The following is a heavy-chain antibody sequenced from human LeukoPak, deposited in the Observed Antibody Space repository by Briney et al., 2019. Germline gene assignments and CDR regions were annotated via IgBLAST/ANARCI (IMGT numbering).Heavy chain of an antibody. V-gene: IGHV1-69*01. CDR2: IIPIFGTA. CDR3: AGLRARGVAFDY. J-gene: IGHJ4*02. D-gene: IGHD3-10*01. Sequence: GSSVKVSCKASGGTFSSYAISWVRQAPGQGLEWMGGIIPIFGTANYAQKFQGRVTITADESTSTAYMELSSLRSEDTAVYYCAGLRARGVAFDYWGQGTLVTVSS. CDR1: GGTFSSYA.